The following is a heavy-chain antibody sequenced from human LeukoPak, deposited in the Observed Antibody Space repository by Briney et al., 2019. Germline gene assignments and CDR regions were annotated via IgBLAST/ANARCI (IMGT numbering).Heavy chain of an antibody. CDR2: ISSSGSTL. Sequence: GGSLRLSCAASGFTFSDNYMSWIRQAPGKGLEWISYISSSGSTLYYADSVKGRFTISRDNAKNSLYLQMNSLRAEDTAVHYCARQYYHSSGYYYGDDYWGQGTLVTVSS. J-gene: IGHJ4*02. D-gene: IGHD3-22*01. CDR3: ARQYYHSSGYYYGDDY. V-gene: IGHV3-11*01. CDR1: GFTFSDNY.